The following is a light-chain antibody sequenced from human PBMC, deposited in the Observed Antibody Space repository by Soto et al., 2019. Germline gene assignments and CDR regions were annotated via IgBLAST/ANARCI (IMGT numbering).Light chain of an antibody. Sequence: EIVMTQVPATLSVFPGVRATLSCRASQSISSNLAWYQQKPGQAPRLVIYGASTRATGIPARFSGGGSGTEFTLTISSLQSEDFAVYYCQQYNSWPPITFGQGTRLEI. J-gene: IGKJ5*01. V-gene: IGKV3-15*01. CDR2: GAS. CDR3: QQYNSWPPIT. CDR1: QSISSN.